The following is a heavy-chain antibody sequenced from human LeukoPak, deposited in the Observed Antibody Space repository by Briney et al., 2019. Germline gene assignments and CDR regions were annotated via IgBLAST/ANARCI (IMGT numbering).Heavy chain of an antibody. J-gene: IGHJ4*02. D-gene: IGHD3-3*01. Sequence: SETLSLTCAVSGYSISSGHYWGWIRQPPGKGLEWIGSIYHSGSTYYNPSLKSRVTISVDTSKNQFSLKLSSVTAADTAVYYCARRGGVRFLEWPFDYWGQGTLVTVSS. CDR3: ARRGGVRFLEWPFDY. V-gene: IGHV4-38-2*01. CDR2: IYHSGST. CDR1: GYSISSGHY.